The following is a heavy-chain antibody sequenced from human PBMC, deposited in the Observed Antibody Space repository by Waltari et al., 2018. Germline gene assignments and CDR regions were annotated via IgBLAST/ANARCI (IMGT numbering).Heavy chain of an antibody. CDR3: ARVGPAVAGSWYFDL. Sequence: QVQLQQWGAGLLKPSETLSLTCAVYGGSFSGYYWSWIRQPPGKGLEWIGEINHSGSTNDNPSLKSRVTISVDTSKNQFSLKLSSVTAADTAVYYCARVGPAVAGSWYFDLWGRGTLVTVSS. V-gene: IGHV4-34*01. CDR2: INHSGST. J-gene: IGHJ2*01. D-gene: IGHD6-19*01. CDR1: GGSFSGYY.